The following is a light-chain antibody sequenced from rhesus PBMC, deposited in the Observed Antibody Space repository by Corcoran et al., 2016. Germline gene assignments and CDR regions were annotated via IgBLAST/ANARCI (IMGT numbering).Light chain of an antibody. CDR3: GQGTHWPPYS. CDR2: KVF. J-gene: IGKJ2*01. CDR1: QSLVHSDGNTY. V-gene: IGKV2-64*01. Sequence: DVVMTQSPLSLPITPGQPASISCRSSQSLVHSDGNTYLRWYQQKPGQPPRLLIYKVFTRYSGVPDRFSGRGAGTEFTLKSSRVEAEDVGVYYCGQGTHWPPYSFGQGTKVEIK.